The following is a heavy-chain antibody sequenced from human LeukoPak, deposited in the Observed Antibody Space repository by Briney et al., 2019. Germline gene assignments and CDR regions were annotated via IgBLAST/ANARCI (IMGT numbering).Heavy chain of an antibody. V-gene: IGHV3-66*01. Sequence: GGSLRLSCAASGFTFSDYYMNWVRQAPGKGLEWVSIIHNDGTTYYADSVKGRFTISRDDSKNTIYLQMNSLRAEDTAVYYCARDSFHTSWGQGTLVTVSS. J-gene: IGHJ5*02. CDR3: ARDSFHTS. D-gene: IGHD2-2*02. CDR2: IHNDGTT. CDR1: GFTFSDYY.